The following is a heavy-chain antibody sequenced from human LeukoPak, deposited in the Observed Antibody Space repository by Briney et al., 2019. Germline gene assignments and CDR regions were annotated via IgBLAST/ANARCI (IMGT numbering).Heavy chain of an antibody. D-gene: IGHD3-10*01. Sequence: GGSLRLSCAASGFTFSNAWMSWVRQAPGKGLEWVGRNKSKTDGGTTDYAAPVKGRFTISRDGSKNSLYLQMNSLKTEDTAVYYCARGPPDYWGQGTLVTVSS. J-gene: IGHJ4*02. CDR1: GFTFSNAW. CDR3: ARGPPDY. CDR2: NKSKTDGGTT. V-gene: IGHV3-15*01.